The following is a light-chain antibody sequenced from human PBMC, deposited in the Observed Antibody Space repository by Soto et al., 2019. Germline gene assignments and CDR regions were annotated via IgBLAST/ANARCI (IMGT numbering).Light chain of an antibody. J-gene: IGKJ1*01. Sequence: AIQLTHSPSSLSASVGDRVTITCRASQGISSALAWYQQKPGKAPKLLIYKASTLKSGVPSRFSGSGSGTEFTLTISSLQPDDFATYYCQHYNSYSEAFGQGTKVDI. V-gene: IGKV1-13*02. CDR3: QHYNSYSEA. CDR1: QGISSA. CDR2: KAS.